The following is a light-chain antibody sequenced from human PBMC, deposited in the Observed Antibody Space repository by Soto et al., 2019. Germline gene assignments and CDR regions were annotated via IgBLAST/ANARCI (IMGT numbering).Light chain of an antibody. CDR3: QSYGSSLSGVL. V-gene: IGLV1-40*01. CDR2: GNT. Sequence: QSVLTQPPSVSGAPGQRVTISCTGSSSNIGAGYDVHWYQQLPGTAPKLLIYGNTNRPSGVPDRFSGSKSGTSASLAITGLQAEDEADYYCQSYGSSLSGVLSGGGTKVTVL. J-gene: IGLJ2*01. CDR1: SSNIGAGYD.